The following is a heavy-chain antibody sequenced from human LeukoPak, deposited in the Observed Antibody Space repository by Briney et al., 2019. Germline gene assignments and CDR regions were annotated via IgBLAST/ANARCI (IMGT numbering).Heavy chain of an antibody. J-gene: IGHJ4*02. V-gene: IGHV3-23*01. CDR3: AKDRYYYDSSALQYYFDY. D-gene: IGHD3-22*01. CDR2: ISGSGGST. Sequence: GGSLRLYCAASGFTFRSYAMTWVRQAPGKGLEWVSAISGSGGSTYYAASAKGRITISRDNSKTTLYLQMNSLRAEDTAVYYCAKDRYYYDSSALQYYFDYWGQGTLVTVSS. CDR1: GFTFRSYA.